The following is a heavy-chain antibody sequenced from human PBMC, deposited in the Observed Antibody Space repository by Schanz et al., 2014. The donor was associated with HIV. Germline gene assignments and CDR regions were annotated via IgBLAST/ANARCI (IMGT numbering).Heavy chain of an antibody. CDR3: AKMARSVAANTNFDY. V-gene: IGHV3-23*01. J-gene: IGHJ4*02. CDR2: ISGSGVST. D-gene: IGHD6-19*01. CDR1: GFTFDSYG. Sequence: EVQLLESGGGFVQPGGSLRLSCAASGFTFDSYGIHWVRQAPGKGLEWVSSISGSGVSTFYAGSVKGRFAISRDKSKNTLYLQMNSLRVEDTAVYYCAKMARSVAANTNFDYWGQGTLVTVSS.